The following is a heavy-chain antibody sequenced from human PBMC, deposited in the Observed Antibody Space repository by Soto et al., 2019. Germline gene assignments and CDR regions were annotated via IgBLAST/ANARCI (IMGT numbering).Heavy chain of an antibody. CDR1: SGSISTDYW. J-gene: IGHJ4*02. CDR3: ASLGPTIDY. CDR2: HSISGIT. V-gene: IGHV4-4*02. Sequence: SETLSLTCAVSSGSISTDYWWSWVRQPPGKGLEWIGRHSISGITYRNPSLESRVTMSLDTSKNQVSLKLTSVTAADTAVYYCASLGPTIDYWGRGTQVTVSS. D-gene: IGHD7-27*01.